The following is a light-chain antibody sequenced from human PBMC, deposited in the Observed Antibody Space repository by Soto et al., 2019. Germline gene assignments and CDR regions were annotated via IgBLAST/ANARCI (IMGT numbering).Light chain of an antibody. V-gene: IGKV3-15*01. J-gene: IGKJ1*01. CDR1: ESVSSN. CDR3: LQYNNWPPWT. CDR2: SAS. Sequence: MVMSPSLATMSVTTGQGAPLSCMVRESVSSNLAWYRQKPGQAPGLLIYSASAWATGIPARFSVSGSGTEFTLTISIMQSEDFAVYYCLQYNNWPPWTFGEGTKVDIK.